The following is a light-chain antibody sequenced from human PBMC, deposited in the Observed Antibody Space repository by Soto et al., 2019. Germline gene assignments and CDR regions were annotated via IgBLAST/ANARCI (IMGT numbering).Light chain of an antibody. CDR3: SSYTSSSNPYV. CDR1: SSDVGGYNY. Sequence: HSALTHPGSVCESPGQAITISCTGTSSDVGGYNYVSWYQQHPGKAPKLMIYEVSNRPSGVSNRFSGSKSGNTASLTISGLHAEDEADYYCSSYTSSSNPYVFGTGTKVTXL. J-gene: IGLJ1*01. CDR2: EVS. V-gene: IGLV2-14*01.